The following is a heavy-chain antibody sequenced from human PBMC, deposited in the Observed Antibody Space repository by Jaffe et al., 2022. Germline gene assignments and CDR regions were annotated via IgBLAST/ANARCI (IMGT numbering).Heavy chain of an antibody. CDR1: GFTFSSYE. Sequence: EVQLVESGGGLVQPGGSLRLSCAASGFTFSSYEMNWVRQAPGKGLEWVSYISSSGSTIYYADSVKGRFTISRDNAKNSLYLQMNSLRAEDTAVYYCARNEYYYGSGSYCYFDYWGQGTLVTVSS. CDR3: ARNEYYYGSGSYCYFDY. D-gene: IGHD3-10*01. CDR2: ISSSGSTI. V-gene: IGHV3-48*03. J-gene: IGHJ4*02.